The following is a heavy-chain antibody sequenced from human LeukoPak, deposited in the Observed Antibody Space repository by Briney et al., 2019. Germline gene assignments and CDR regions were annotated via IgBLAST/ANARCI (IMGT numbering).Heavy chain of an antibody. D-gene: IGHD5-18*01. J-gene: IGHJ4*02. Sequence: GGSLRLSCSASGFTFSDYAMHWVRQAPGKGLEYVSTISIDGGSKYYADSVKGRFTISRDNSKNTLSLQMSSLRVGDTAIYYCVKDQEYSYDYWGQGTLVTVSS. CDR3: VKDQEYSYDY. CDR1: GFTFSDYA. V-gene: IGHV3-64D*08. CDR2: ISIDGGSK.